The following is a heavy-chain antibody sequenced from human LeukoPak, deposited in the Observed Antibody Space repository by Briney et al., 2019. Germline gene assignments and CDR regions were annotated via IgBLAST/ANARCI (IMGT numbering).Heavy chain of an antibody. Sequence: GGSLRLSCAASGFTFSSYAMSWVRQAPGKGLEWVSAISCGGASTYYADSVKGRFTISRDNSNNTLYLQMNSLRAEDTAVYYCAKDLGYSGYDPLDYWGQGTLVTVSS. D-gene: IGHD5-12*01. V-gene: IGHV3-23*01. CDR3: AKDLGYSGYDPLDY. CDR2: ISCGGAST. J-gene: IGHJ4*02. CDR1: GFTFSSYA.